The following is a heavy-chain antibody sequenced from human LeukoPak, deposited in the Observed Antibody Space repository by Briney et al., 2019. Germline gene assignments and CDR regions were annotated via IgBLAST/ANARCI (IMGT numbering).Heavy chain of an antibody. V-gene: IGHV4-30-4*01. CDR3: ARSNDYGDRNWFDP. J-gene: IGHJ5*02. CDR2: IYYSGST. Sequence: SETLSLTCTVSGGSISSGDYYWRWIRQPPWKGLEGIGYIYYSGSTYYNTSRKRRVTISVDTSTKQFSLKLSSVTAADKAIYYCARSNDYGDRNWFDPWGQGTLVCVSS. CDR1: GGSISSGDYY. D-gene: IGHD4-17*01.